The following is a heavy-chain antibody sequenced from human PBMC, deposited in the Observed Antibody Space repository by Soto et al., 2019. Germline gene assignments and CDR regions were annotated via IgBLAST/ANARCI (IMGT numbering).Heavy chain of an antibody. V-gene: IGHV4-31*03. CDR3: AREGYYDSSLDV. Sequence: SETLSLTCTVSGGSISSGGYYWSWIRQHPGKGLEWIGYIYYSGSTYYNPSLKSRVTISVDTSKNQFSLKLSSVTAADTAVYYCAREGYYDSSLDVWGQGTTVTVSS. CDR2: IYYSGST. J-gene: IGHJ6*02. CDR1: GGSISSGGYY. D-gene: IGHD3-22*01.